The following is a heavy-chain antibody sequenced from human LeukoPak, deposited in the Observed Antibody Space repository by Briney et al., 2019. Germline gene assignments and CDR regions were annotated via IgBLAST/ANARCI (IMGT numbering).Heavy chain of an antibody. CDR1: GFTFSGYW. CDR3: ARDILSGMGAFDI. CDR2: IKQDGSEK. Sequence: GSLRLSCAASGFTFSGYWMSWVRQAPGKGLEWVANIKQDGSEKYYVDSVKGRFTISRDNAKNSLYLQMNSLRAEDTAVYYCARDILSGMGAFDIWGQGTMVTVSS. D-gene: IGHD3-16*02. V-gene: IGHV3-7*03. J-gene: IGHJ3*02.